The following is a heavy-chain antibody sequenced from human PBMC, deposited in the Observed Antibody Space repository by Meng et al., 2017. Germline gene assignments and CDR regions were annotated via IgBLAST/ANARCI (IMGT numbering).Heavy chain of an antibody. CDR1: GYTFTGYY. CDR3: ATDLYRDWFDP. D-gene: IGHD1-26*01. Sequence: EVQLVKSGARANKPGATVKISCKVSGYTFTGYYMHWVQQAPGKGLEWMGLVDPEDGETIYAEKFQGRVTITADTSTDTAYMELSSLRSEDTAVYYCATDLYRDWFDPWGQGTLVTVSS. CDR2: VDPEDGET. J-gene: IGHJ5*02. V-gene: IGHV1-69-2*01.